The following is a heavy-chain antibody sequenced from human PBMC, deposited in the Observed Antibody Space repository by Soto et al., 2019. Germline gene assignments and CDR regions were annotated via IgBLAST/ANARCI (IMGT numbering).Heavy chain of an antibody. J-gene: IGHJ6*02. D-gene: IGHD6-13*01. Sequence: GGSLRLSCAASGFTFGSYGMHWVRQAPGKGLEWVAVIWYDGSNKYYADSVKGRFTISRDNSKNTLYLQMNSLRAEDTAVYYCARGVAADNYYYYGMDVWGQGTTVTVSS. CDR2: IWYDGSNK. CDR3: ARGVAADNYYYYGMDV. CDR1: GFTFGSYG. V-gene: IGHV3-33*01.